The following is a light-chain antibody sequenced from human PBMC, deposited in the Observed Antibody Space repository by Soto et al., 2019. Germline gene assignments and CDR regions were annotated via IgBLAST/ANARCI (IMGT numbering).Light chain of an antibody. CDR3: QQYNDNWT. CDR1: QSISSW. J-gene: IGKJ1*01. CDR2: KAS. V-gene: IGKV1-5*03. Sequence: DIQMTQSPSTLSVSVGDRVTITCRASQSISSWLAWYQQKPGKAPKLLIYKASTLRSGVPSRFSGSGSGTEFTLAISSLQPDDSATYYCQQYNDNWTFGQGTKV.